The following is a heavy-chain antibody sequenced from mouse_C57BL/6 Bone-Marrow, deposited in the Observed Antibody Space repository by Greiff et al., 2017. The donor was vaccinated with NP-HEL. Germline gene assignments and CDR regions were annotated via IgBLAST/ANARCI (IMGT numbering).Heavy chain of an antibody. D-gene: IGHD1-1*01. CDR2: IYPSDSET. CDR1: GYTFTSYW. J-gene: IGHJ1*03. V-gene: IGHV1-61*01. CDR3: ARRDGHWYFDV. Sequence: QVQLQQSGAELVRPGSSVKLSCKASGYTFTSYWMAWVKQRPGQGLEWIGNIYPSDSETHYNQKFKDKATLTVDKSSSTAYMQLSSLTSEDSAVYYCARRDGHWYFDVWGTGTTVTVSS.